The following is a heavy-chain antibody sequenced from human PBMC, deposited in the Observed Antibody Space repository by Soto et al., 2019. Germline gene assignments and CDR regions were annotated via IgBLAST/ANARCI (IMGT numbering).Heavy chain of an antibody. V-gene: IGHV4-39*01. Sequence: QLQLQESGPGLVKPSETPSLTCTVSGGSISSTSYYWGWIRQPPGKGLEWIGRVYSSGNTYNNPSLKGRVTHSVDTSKNQFSLKLNAVTAADSAGYYCARQPHQQTILDAFDIWGQVTVVTVSS. CDR3: ARQPHQQTILDAFDI. J-gene: IGHJ3*02. CDR1: GGSISSTSYY. D-gene: IGHD2-2*01. CDR2: VYSSGNT.